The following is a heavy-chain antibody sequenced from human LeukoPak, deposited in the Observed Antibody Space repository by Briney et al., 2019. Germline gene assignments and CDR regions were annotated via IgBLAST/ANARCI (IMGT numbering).Heavy chain of an antibody. V-gene: IGHV3-64*01. Sequence: GGSLRLSCAASGFTFSSYAMHWVRQAPGKGLEYISTISSNGGSTYYANSVKGRFTISRDNSKNTLYLQMGSLRAEDTAVYYCARAKLRYCSSTSCYGGDTFDYWGQGTLVTVSS. CDR2: ISSNGGST. CDR1: GFTFSSYA. D-gene: IGHD2-2*01. J-gene: IGHJ4*02. CDR3: ARAKLRYCSSTSCYGGDTFDY.